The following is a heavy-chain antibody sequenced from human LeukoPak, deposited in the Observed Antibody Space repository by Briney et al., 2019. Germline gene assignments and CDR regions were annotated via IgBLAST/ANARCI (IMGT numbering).Heavy chain of an antibody. CDR3: ARDAYCGGDCYYDY. D-gene: IGHD2-21*02. V-gene: IGHV3-21*01. CDR1: GFTFSSYT. J-gene: IGHJ4*02. Sequence: GGSLRLSCAASGFTFSSYTLIWVRQAPGKGLEWVSSISGSDSYIYYADSVKGRFTISRDNAKNSLYLQMNSLRAEDTAVYHCARDAYCGGDCYYDYWGQGTLVTVSS. CDR2: ISGSDSYI.